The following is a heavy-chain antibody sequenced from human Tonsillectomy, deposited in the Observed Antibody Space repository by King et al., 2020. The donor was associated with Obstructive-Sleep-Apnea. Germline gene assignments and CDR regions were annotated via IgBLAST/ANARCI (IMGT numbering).Heavy chain of an antibody. CDR3: AKVLAKASGWSNDY. CDR2: ISGTGKTT. J-gene: IGHJ4*02. D-gene: IGHD6-19*01. CDR1: GFTFNNFS. Sequence: QLVQSGGGLGQPGGSLRLSCAASGFTFNNFSMTWVRQAPGKRLEWVSIISGTGKTTYYADSVKGRFTISRDNSKNTLFLQMNSLIVEDTALYYCAKVLAKASGWSNDYWGQGTLVTVSS. V-gene: IGHV3-23*04.